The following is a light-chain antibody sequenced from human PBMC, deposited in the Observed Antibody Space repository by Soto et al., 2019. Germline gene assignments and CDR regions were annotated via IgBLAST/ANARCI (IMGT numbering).Light chain of an antibody. J-gene: IGKJ1*01. V-gene: IGKV1-5*03. CDR2: MAS. CDR1: QSISTW. Sequence: DIQMTQSPSTLSASVGDRVTITGRASQSISTWLAWYQQKPGKAPNLLIYMASTLESGVPSRFSGGGSGTEFTLTISSLQPDDFATYYCQQYNWYWTFGQGTKVDIK. CDR3: QQYNWYWT.